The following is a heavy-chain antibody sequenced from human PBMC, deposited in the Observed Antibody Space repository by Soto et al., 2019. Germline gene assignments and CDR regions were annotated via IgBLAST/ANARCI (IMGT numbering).Heavy chain of an antibody. CDR3: ARKGAGCSGYLHYFDY. V-gene: IGHV3-23*01. Sequence: EVQLLESGGGLVQPGGSLRLSCAASGFTFISYAMSWVRQAPGKGLEWVSAISGSGGSTYYADSVKGRFTISRDNSKNTLYLQMNSLRAKDTAVYYCARKGAGCSGYLHYFDYLGQGTLVTVSS. CDR1: GFTFISYA. CDR2: ISGSGGST. J-gene: IGHJ4*02. D-gene: IGHD3-22*01.